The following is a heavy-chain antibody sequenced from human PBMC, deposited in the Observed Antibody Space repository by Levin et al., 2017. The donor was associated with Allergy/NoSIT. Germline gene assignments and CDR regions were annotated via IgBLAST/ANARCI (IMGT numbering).Heavy chain of an antibody. CDR2: IIPIFGTA. CDR1: GGTFSSYA. Sequence: SVKVSCKASGGTFSSYAISWVRQAPGQGLEWMGGIIPIFGTANYAQKFQGRVTITADKSTSTAYMELSSLRSEDTAVYYCAREYDSSGWYARAFDIWGQGTMVTVSS. D-gene: IGHD6-19*01. J-gene: IGHJ3*02. V-gene: IGHV1-69*06. CDR3: AREYDSSGWYARAFDI.